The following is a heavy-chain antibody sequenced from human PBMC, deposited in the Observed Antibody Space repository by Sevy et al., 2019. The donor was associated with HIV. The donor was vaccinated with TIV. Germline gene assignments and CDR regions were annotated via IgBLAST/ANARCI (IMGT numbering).Heavy chain of an antibody. Sequence: SETLSLTCGVFGESFVGHYWTWIRQPPGKGLEWIGEINHSGTANYNPSLKSRVTISVDTSNNQFSLRLSSVTAADTAVHYCAKTSTVTTCALDSWGQGTLVTVSS. CDR2: INHSGTA. CDR1: GESFVGHY. D-gene: IGHD4-17*01. V-gene: IGHV4-34*01. J-gene: IGHJ4*02. CDR3: AKTSTVTTCALDS.